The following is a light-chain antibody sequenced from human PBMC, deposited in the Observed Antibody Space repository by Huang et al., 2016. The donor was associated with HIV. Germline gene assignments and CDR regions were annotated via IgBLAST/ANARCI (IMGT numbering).Light chain of an antibody. Sequence: EIVLTQSPGTLSLSPGERATLSCRASQSVSSSYLAWYQQTPGQAPRLLIYGASSRATGIPDRFSGSGSRTDFTLTISRLEPEDFAVYYCQQYGSSPGSFGQGTKLEIK. J-gene: IGKJ2*03. CDR3: QQYGSSPGS. CDR1: QSVSSSY. V-gene: IGKV3-20*01. CDR2: GAS.